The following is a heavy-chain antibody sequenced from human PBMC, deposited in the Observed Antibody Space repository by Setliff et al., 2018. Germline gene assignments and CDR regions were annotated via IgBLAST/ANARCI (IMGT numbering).Heavy chain of an antibody. CDR3: ARASARDYYYYYGMDV. D-gene: IGHD2-21*02. Sequence: SETLSLTCTVSGGSISSHYWSWIRQPPGKGLEWIGSIYYSGSTNYNLSLKSRVTTSVDTSKNQFSLKLSSVTAADTAVYYCARASARDYYYYYGMDVWGQGTTVTVSS. CDR1: GGSISSHY. CDR2: IYYSGST. V-gene: IGHV4-59*11. J-gene: IGHJ6*02.